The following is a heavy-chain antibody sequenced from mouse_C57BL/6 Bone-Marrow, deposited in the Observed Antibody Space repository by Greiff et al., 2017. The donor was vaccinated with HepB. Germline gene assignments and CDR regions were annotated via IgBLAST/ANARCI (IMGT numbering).Heavy chain of an antibody. CDR3: ARQGRYYYGSSYVKYYYAMDY. D-gene: IGHD1-1*01. Sequence: EVMLVESGGDLVKPGGSLKLSCAASGFTFSSYGMSWVRQTPDKRLEWVATISRGGSYTYYPDSVKGRFTISRDNAKNTLYLHMSSLKSEDTAMYYCARQGRYYYGSSYVKYYYAMDYWGQGTSVTVSS. CDR1: GFTFSSYG. V-gene: IGHV5-6*01. CDR2: ISRGGSYT. J-gene: IGHJ4*01.